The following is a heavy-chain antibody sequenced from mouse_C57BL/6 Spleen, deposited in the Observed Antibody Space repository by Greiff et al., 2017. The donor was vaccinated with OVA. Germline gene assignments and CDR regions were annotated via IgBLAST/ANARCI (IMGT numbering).Heavy chain of an antibody. D-gene: IGHD3-2*02. V-gene: IGHV1-69*01. CDR3: ARRDSSGYAMDY. Sequence: QVQLQQPGAELVMPGASVKLSCKASGYTFTSYWMHWVKQRPGQGLEWIGEIDPSDSYTNYNQTFKGKSTLTVDKSSSTVYMQLSSLTSEDTAVYDCARRDSSGYAMDYWGQGTSVTVSS. J-gene: IGHJ4*01. CDR2: IDPSDSYT. CDR1: GYTFTSYW.